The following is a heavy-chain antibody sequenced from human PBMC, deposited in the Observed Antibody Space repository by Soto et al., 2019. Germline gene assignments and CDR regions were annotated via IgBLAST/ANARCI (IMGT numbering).Heavy chain of an antibody. J-gene: IGHJ4*02. CDR3: AKRAVVGAARYFDY. D-gene: IGHD2-15*01. CDR1: GFTFSNYG. Sequence: GGSLRLSCAASGFTFSNYGMHWVRQAPGKGLEWVAVISSDGSNKYYADSVKGRFTISRDNSKNTLYLQMNSLRADDTAVYYCAKRAVVGAARYFDYWGLGTLVTVSS. CDR2: ISSDGSNK. V-gene: IGHV3-30*18.